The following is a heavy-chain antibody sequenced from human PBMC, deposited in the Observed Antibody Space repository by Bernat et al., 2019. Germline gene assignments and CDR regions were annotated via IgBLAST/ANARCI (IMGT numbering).Heavy chain of an antibody. D-gene: IGHD3-22*01. CDR3: TTGLYYYDSSGYTDY. V-gene: IGHV3-15*07. CDR1: GFTFSNAW. CDR2: IKSKTAGGTT. Sequence: EVQLVESGGGLVKPGGSLRLSCAASGFTFSNAWMNWVRQAPGKGLEWVGRIKSKTAGGTTDYAAPVKGRFTISRDDSKNTLYLQMNSLKTEDTAVYYCTTGLYYYDSSGYTDYWGQGTLVTVSS. J-gene: IGHJ4*02.